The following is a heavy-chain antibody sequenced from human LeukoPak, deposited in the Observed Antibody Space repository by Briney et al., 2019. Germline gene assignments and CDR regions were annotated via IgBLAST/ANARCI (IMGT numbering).Heavy chain of an antibody. J-gene: IGHJ4*02. V-gene: IGHV3-33*01. CDR1: GFTFRSYG. D-gene: IGHD2-8*01. Sequence: PGGSLRLSCAASGFTFRSYGMHWVRQAPGKGLEWVAVIWYDGNSEYYADSVKGRFTISRDNSKNTLYLQMDSLRAEDTAVYYCARDQYGFDYWGQGTLVTVSS. CDR2: IWYDGNSE. CDR3: ARDQYGFDY.